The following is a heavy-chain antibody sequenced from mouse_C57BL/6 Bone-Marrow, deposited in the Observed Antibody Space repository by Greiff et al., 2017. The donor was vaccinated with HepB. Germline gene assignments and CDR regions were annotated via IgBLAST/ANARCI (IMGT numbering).Heavy chain of an antibody. J-gene: IGHJ4*01. D-gene: IGHD1-1*01. Sequence: QVQLQQSGPGLVQPSQSLSITCTVSGFSLTSYGVHWVRQSPGKGLEWLGVIWSGGSTDYNAAFISRLSISKDNSKCQVFFKMNSLQADDTAIYYCASTVVAGNAMDYWGQGTSVTVSS. CDR2: IWSGGST. V-gene: IGHV2-2*01. CDR3: ASTVVAGNAMDY. CDR1: GFSLTSYG.